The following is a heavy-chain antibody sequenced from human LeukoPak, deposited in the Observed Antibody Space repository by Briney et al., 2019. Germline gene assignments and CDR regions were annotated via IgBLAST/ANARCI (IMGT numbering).Heavy chain of an antibody. CDR2: ISGTGGST. D-gene: IGHD6-13*01. CDR3: ANVGSWYPGY. J-gene: IGHJ4*02. V-gene: IGHV3-23*01. Sequence: GGSLRLSCVASGFTFSSYEMNWVRQAPGKGLEWVSAISGTGGSTNYADSVKGRFTISRDNSKNTLYLQMNSLRAEDTAVYYCANVGSWYPGYWGQGTLVTVSS. CDR1: GFTFSSYE.